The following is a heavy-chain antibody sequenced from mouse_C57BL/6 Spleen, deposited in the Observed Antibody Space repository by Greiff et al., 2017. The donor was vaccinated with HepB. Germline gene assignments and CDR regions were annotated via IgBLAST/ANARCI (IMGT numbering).Heavy chain of an antibody. D-gene: IGHD3-1*01. Sequence: EVKLVESGGGLVQSGRSLRLSCATSGFTFSDFYMEWVRQAPGKGLEWIAASRNKANDYTTEYSASVKGRFIVSRDTSQSILYLQMNALRAEDTAIYYCARAGPYYYAMDYWGQGTSVTVSS. J-gene: IGHJ4*01. CDR1: GFTFSDFY. V-gene: IGHV7-1*01. CDR3: ARAGPYYYAMDY. CDR2: SRNKANDYTT.